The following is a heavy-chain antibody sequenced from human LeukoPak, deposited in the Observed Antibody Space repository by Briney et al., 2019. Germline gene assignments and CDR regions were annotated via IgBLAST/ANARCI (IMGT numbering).Heavy chain of an antibody. J-gene: IGHJ4*02. Sequence: PGGSLRLSCAASGFTFTTYWMHWVRQAPGKGLVWVSLISTDGSDRRYTDSVKGRFTISRDNAKKTLYLQMNSLRAEDTAVYYCARSLTSYEPLCAYWGQGTQVTVSS. CDR3: ARSLTSYEPLCAY. D-gene: IGHD3-3*01. CDR1: GFTFTTYW. V-gene: IGHV3-74*01. CDR2: ISTDGSDR.